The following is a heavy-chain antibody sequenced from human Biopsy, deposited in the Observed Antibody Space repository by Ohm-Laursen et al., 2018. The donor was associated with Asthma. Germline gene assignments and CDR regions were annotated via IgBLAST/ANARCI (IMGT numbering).Heavy chain of an antibody. CDR2: ISYDGSNK. CDR1: GFTFSSYA. V-gene: IGHV3-30-3*01. Sequence: RSLRLSCAASGFTFSSYAMHWVRQAPGKGLEWVAVISYDGSNKYYADSVRGRFTISRDNSKNTLYLQMNSLRAEDTAVYYCARDLHPTNHLGELSEGFGYWGQGTLVTVSS. D-gene: IGHD3-16*02. J-gene: IGHJ4*02. CDR3: ARDLHPTNHLGELSEGFGY.